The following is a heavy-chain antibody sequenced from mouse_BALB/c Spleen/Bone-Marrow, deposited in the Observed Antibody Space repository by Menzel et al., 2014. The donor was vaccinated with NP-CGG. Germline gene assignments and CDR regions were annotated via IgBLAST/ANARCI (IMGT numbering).Heavy chain of an antibody. CDR3: ARPRFAY. J-gene: IGHJ3*01. CDR2: ISSGGSYT. Sequence: EVMLVESGGGLVKPGGSLKLSRAASGFTFSSYAMSWVRRTPEKRLEWVATISSGGSYTYYPDSVKGRFTISRDNAKNTLYLQMSSLRSEDTAMYYCARPRFAYWGQGTLVTVSA. V-gene: IGHV5-9-1*01. CDR1: GFTFSSYA.